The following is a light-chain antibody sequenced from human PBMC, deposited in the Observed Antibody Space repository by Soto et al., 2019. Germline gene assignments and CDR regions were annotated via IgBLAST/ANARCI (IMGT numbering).Light chain of an antibody. CDR1: SSNIGGNS. CDR3: GSWDSSLSAYV. CDR2: DDN. Sequence: VRTQPPSVSAAPGQKVTISCSGSSSNIGGNSVSWYQQLPGTAPKLLIYDDNKRPSGIPDRFSGSKSGTSATLGITGFQTGDEADYYCGSWDSSLSAYVFGTGTKVTV. J-gene: IGLJ1*01. V-gene: IGLV1-51*01.